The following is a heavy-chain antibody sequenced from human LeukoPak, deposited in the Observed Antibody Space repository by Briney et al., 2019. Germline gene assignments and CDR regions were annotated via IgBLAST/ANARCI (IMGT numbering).Heavy chain of an antibody. D-gene: IGHD2-15*01. V-gene: IGHV1-2*02. CDR2: ITPNSGGT. CDR1: GYIFTGYN. Sequence: ASVKVSCKASGYIFTGYNMHWVRQAPGQRLEWMGWITPNSGGTNYAQKFQGRVAMTRDTSISTAYMELSGLTSDDTAVYYCARASGGSCYAYWGQGTLVTVSS. CDR3: ARASGGSCYAY. J-gene: IGHJ4*02.